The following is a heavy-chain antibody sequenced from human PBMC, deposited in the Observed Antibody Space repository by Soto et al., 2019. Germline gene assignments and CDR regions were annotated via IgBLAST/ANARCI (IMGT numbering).Heavy chain of an antibody. CDR3: ASNTRYDPPDY. Sequence: VQLLESGGGLVQPGGSLRLSCAASGFTFSSYAMSWVRQAPGKGLAWVSGISVSGGSTYHADSVKGRFTISRDNSKNTLYLQMNSLRAEDTPVYYCASNTRYDPPDYWGQGTLVTVSS. V-gene: IGHV3-23*01. D-gene: IGHD3-16*01. CDR2: ISVSGGST. CDR1: GFTFSSYA. J-gene: IGHJ4*02.